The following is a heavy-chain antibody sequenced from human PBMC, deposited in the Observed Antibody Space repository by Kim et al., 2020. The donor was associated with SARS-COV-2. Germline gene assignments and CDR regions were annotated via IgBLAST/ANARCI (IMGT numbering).Heavy chain of an antibody. CDR2: ISYDGSNK. Sequence: GGSLRLSCAASGITFSSYAMHWVRQAPGKGLEWVAVISYDGSNKYYADSVKGRFTISRDNSKNTLYLQMNSLRVEDTAVYYCAKDPACSSTSCIDYWGQG. J-gene: IGHJ4*02. D-gene: IGHD2-2*01. CDR1: GITFSSYA. CDR3: AKDPACSSTSCIDY. V-gene: IGHV3-30*18.